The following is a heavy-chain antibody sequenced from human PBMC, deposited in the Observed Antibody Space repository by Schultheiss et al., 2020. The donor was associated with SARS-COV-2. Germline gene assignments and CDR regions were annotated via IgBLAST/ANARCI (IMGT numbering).Heavy chain of an antibody. CDR2: ISSSSSTI. CDR3: ARDQGLPHYGMDV. J-gene: IGHJ6*02. Sequence: GGSLRLSCAASGFTFSSYAMSWVRQAPGKGLEWVSSISSSSSTIYYADSVKGRFTISRDNAKNSLYLQMNSLRAEDTAVYYCARDQGLPHYGMDVWGQGTTVTVSS. CDR1: GFTFSSYA. V-gene: IGHV3-48*01.